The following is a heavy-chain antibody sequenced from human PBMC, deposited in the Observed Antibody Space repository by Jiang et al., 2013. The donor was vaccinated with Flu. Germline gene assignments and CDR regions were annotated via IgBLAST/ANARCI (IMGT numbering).Heavy chain of an antibody. V-gene: IGHV4-59*01. J-gene: IGHJ4*02. CDR1: GDSISSFY. Sequence: QLVESGPGLVKPSETLSLTCGVSGDSISSFYWNWIRQPPGKGLEWIGYIDYSGSTNYNPTLKSRVTISLDRSKNQFSLKLNSVTAADTAVYHCARARAPEIAAYYFDFWGRGTPVTVSS. CDR2: IDYSGST. CDR3: ARARAPEIAAYYFDF. D-gene: IGHD6-13*01.